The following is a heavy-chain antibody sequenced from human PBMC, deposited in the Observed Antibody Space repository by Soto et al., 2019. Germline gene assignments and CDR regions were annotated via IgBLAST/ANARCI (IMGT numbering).Heavy chain of an antibody. CDR3: ARGPGDPDIYYYYYYGMDV. CDR1: GYTFTSYG. CDR2: ISAYNGNT. V-gene: IGHV1-18*01. J-gene: IGHJ6*02. D-gene: IGHD4-17*01. Sequence: QVQLVQSGAEVKKPGASVKVSCKASGYTFTSYGISWVRQAPGQGLEWMGWISAYNGNTNYAQKLQGRVTMTTDTSTSTAYMERRSLRSDDTAVYYCARGPGDPDIYYYYYYGMDVWGQGTTVTVSS.